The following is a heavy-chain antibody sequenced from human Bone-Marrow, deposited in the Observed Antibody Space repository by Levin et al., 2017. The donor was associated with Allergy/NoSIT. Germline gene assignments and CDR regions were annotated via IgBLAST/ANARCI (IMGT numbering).Heavy chain of an antibody. CDR3: ARGGHCSGGSCYSGSLDY. V-gene: IGHV4-34*01. CDR1: GGSFSGYY. CDR2: INHSGST. D-gene: IGHD2-15*01. J-gene: IGHJ4*02. Sequence: NAGGSLRLSCAVYGGSFSGYYWSWIRQPPGKGLEWIGEINHSGSTNYNPSLKSRVTISVDTSKNQFSLKLSSVTAADTAVYYCARGGHCSGGSCYSGSLDYWGQGTLVTVSS.